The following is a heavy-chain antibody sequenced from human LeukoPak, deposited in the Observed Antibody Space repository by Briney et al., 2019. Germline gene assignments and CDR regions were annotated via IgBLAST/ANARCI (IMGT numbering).Heavy chain of an antibody. CDR3: ARDGLGEYSYGEYFDY. CDR2: VYYDGSNK. D-gene: IGHD5-18*01. J-gene: IGHJ4*02. V-gene: IGHV3-33*01. Sequence: GEILRLSCAASGLTFSSYGMHWVRQAPGKGLEWVAVVYYDGSNKYYADSVKGRFTISRDNSKNTLYLHMNSLRAEDTAVYYCARDGLGEYSYGEYFDYWGQGTLVTVSS. CDR1: GLTFSSYG.